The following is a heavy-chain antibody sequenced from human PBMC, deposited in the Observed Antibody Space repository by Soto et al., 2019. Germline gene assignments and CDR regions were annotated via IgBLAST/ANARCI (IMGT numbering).Heavy chain of an antibody. J-gene: IGHJ5*02. V-gene: IGHV3-33*01. CDR1: GFSFSSYA. CDR3: ARVVPYDRSGRGWFDP. D-gene: IGHD3-22*01. CDR2: IWDDGRQK. Sequence: QVQLVESGGSVVQPGRSLGLSCAASGFSFSSYAMHWVRQAPGKGLEWVAVIWDDGRQKYYADSVKGRFTISRDNSKNTLYLQMNSLRAEDTAVYYCARVVPYDRSGRGWFDPWGQGTLVTVSS.